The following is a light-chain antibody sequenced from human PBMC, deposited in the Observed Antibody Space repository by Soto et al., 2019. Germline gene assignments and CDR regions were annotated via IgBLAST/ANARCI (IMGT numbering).Light chain of an antibody. CDR2: VGS. V-gene: IGKV2-28*01. Sequence: DIVMTQSPLSLPVTPGEPASISCSSSQSLLHSNGYNYVDWYLQKPGQSPQLLIYVGSNRASGVPDRVRSSGSGIHFALKLSRVEAEDVGVYYWMQALHTPSTFRQGTRLEIK. J-gene: IGKJ5*01. CDR1: QSLLHSNGYNY. CDR3: MQALHTPST.